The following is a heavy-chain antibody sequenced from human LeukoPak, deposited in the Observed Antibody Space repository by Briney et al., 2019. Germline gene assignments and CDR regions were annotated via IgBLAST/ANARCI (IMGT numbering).Heavy chain of an antibody. CDR1: GYTFTGYY. CDR2: INPNSGDT. V-gene: IGHV1-2*02. J-gene: IGHJ3*02. Sequence: ASVKVSCKASGYTFTGYYIHWVRQAPGQGLEWMGWINPNSGDTTYAQNFQGRVTMTRDTSISTAYMELSRLRSDDTAVYYCAIRTYYYDSSGYYQGSSAFDIWGQGTMVTVSS. CDR3: AIRTYYYDSSGYYQGSSAFDI. D-gene: IGHD3-22*01.